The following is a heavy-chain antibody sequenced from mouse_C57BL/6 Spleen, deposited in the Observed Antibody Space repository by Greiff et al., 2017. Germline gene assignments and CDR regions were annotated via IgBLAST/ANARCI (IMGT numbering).Heavy chain of an antibody. J-gene: IGHJ4*01. D-gene: IGHD1-1*01. Sequence: QVQLKESGPGLVQPSQCLSISCTVSGFSLTSYGVHWVRQSPGKGLEWLGVIWSGGSTDYNAAFISRLSISKDNSKSQVFFKMNSLQADDTAIYYCARNYGSNDDYDMDYWGQGTSVTVSS. V-gene: IGHV2-2*01. CDR3: ARNYGSNDDYDMDY. CDR2: IWSGGST. CDR1: GFSLTSYG.